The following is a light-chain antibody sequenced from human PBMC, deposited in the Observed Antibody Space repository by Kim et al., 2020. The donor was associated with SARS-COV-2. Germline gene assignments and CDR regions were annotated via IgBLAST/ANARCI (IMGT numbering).Light chain of an antibody. CDR2: DVT. J-gene: IGLJ1*01. CDR1: SDDFHTSEY. CDR3: SFYTHDSDFDNFDYV. Sequence: QSALTQPASVSGSPGQSITISCTGSSDDFHTSEYVSWYQHHPDRAPKLIIYDVTKRPSGISDRFSGSKSGYMASLSISGLQADDEADYYCSFYTHDSDFDNFDYVFGTGTKVTVL. V-gene: IGLV2-14*03.